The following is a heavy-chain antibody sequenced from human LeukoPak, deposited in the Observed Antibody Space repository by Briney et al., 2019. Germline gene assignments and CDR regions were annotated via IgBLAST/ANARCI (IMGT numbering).Heavy chain of an antibody. Sequence: GGSLRLSCAASGFIFSAYAMSWVRQAPGQGLEWISVIGTGGETHYAESVRSRFTISRSNFKNTLYLQMNSLRAEDTAVYYCAKRVTVTTKYFDSWGQGTLVTVSS. CDR3: AKRVTVTTKYFDS. J-gene: IGHJ4*02. D-gene: IGHD4-17*01. CDR2: IGTGGET. V-gene: IGHV3-23*01. CDR1: GFIFSAYA.